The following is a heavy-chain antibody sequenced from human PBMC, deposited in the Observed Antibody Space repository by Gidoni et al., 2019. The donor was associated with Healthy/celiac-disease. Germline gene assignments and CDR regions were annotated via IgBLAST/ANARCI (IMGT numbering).Heavy chain of an antibody. CDR2: INHSGST. CDR1: GGSFSGYY. Sequence: QVQLQQWGAGLLKPSETLSLTCAVYGGSFSGYYWSWIRQPPGKGLEWIGEINHSGSTNYNPSRKSRVTISVDTSENQFSLKLSSVTAADTAVYYCARGRYYYGSGSYLPNWFDPWGQGTLVTVSS. D-gene: IGHD3-10*01. CDR3: ARGRYYYGSGSYLPNWFDP. V-gene: IGHV4-34*01. J-gene: IGHJ5*02.